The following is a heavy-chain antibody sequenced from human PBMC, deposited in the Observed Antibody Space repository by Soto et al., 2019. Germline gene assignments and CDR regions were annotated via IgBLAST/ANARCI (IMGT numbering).Heavy chain of an antibody. J-gene: IGHJ4*02. D-gene: IGHD3-3*01. CDR2: ISGSGGNT. V-gene: IGHV3-23*01. Sequence: PGGSLGLSCEISGFTFIHYAMTWVRQAPGKGLEWVSGISGSGGNTYYADPVKGRFTISRDSSNHPLFLKMNSLRAEDTALYYFARLSFMWHDCWGQGTLVTVSS. CDR3: ARLSFMWHDC. CDR1: GFTFIHYA.